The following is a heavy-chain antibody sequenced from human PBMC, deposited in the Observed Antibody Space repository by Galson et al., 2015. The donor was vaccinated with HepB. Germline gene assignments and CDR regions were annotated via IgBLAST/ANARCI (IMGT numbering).Heavy chain of an antibody. CDR2: IIPIFGTA. J-gene: IGHJ2*01. D-gene: IGHD2-2*02. V-gene: IGHV1-69*13. CDR3: ARVLSVVVPAAILDWYFDL. Sequence: SVKVSCKASGGTFSSYAISWVRQAPGQGLEWMGRIIPIFGTANYAQKFQGRVTITADESTSTAYMELSSLRSEDTAVYYCARVLSVVVPAAILDWYFDLWGRGTLVTVSS. CDR1: GGTFSSYA.